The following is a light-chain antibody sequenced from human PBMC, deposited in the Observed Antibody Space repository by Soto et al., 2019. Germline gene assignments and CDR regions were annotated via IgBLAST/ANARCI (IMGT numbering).Light chain of an antibody. CDR2: LNSDGSH. J-gene: IGLJ2*01. Sequence: QLVLTQSPSASASLGASVKLTCTLSSGHSNYAIAWHQQQSEKGPRYLMKLNSDGSHSKGDGIPDRFSGSSSGAERYLTIPHLPSEDGGTNFWPTRGPGLGGFGGGNKLPL. CDR1: SGHSNYA. V-gene: IGLV4-69*01. CDR3: PTRGPGLGG.